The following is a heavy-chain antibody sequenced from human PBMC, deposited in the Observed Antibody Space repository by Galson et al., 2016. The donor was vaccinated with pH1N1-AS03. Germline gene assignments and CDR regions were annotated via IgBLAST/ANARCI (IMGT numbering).Heavy chain of an antibody. Sequence: SVKVSCKASGGSFSTYAITWVRQAPGQGLEWMGGIIPVFDTPHYAQKFQGRVTITADESRNTAYMELSSLGTADTAVYYCAREGTIFGVAGLHMDVWGQGTTVTVSS. V-gene: IGHV1-69*13. CDR1: GGSFSTYA. CDR3: AREGTIFGVAGLHMDV. CDR2: IIPVFDTP. D-gene: IGHD3-3*01. J-gene: IGHJ6*02.